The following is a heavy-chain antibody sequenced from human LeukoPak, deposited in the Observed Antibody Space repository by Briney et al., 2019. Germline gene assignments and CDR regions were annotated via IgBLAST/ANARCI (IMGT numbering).Heavy chain of an antibody. V-gene: IGHV1-2*02. Sequence: ASVKVSCKASGYTFTGYYMHWVRQAPGQGLEWMGWINPNSGGTNYAQKFQGRVTMTRDTSISTAYMELSRLRSDDTAVYYCARDRRGAPAYYFDYWGQGTLVTVSS. CDR2: INPNSGGT. D-gene: IGHD3-10*01. CDR3: ARDRRGAPAYYFDY. J-gene: IGHJ4*02. CDR1: GYTFTGYY.